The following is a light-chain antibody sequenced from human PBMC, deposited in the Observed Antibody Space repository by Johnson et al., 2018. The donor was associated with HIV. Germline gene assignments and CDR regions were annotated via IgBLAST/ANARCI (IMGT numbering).Light chain of an antibody. Sequence: QSVLTQPPSVSAAPGQKVTFSCSGSSSNIGENFVSWYQHLPGTAPKLLIYENNKRPSGIPDRFSGPKSGTSATLGITGLQTGDEADYYCGTWDNSLSGLVVGTGTKVTVL. CDR2: ENN. CDR1: SSNIGENF. V-gene: IGLV1-51*02. CDR3: GTWDNSLSGLV. J-gene: IGLJ1*01.